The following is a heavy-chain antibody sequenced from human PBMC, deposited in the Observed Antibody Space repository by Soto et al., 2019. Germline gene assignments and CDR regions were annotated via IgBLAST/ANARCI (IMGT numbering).Heavy chain of an antibody. J-gene: IGHJ4*02. Sequence: GGSLRLSCAASGIILSNHAMTWVRQAPGKGLEWVSSVSENGGVTYYADSVKGRFTISRDNAKNSLYLQMNSLRAEDTAVYYCARVSQLEGYYFDYWGQGTLVTVSS. CDR1: GIILSNHA. CDR2: VSENGGVT. CDR3: ARVSQLEGYYFDY. V-gene: IGHV3-21*01. D-gene: IGHD6-6*01.